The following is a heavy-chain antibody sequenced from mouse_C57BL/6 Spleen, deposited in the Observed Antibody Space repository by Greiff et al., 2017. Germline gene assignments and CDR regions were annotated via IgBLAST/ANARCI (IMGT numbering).Heavy chain of an antibody. V-gene: IGHV1-82*01. J-gene: IGHJ2*02. D-gene: IGHD1-1*01. CDR2: IYPGAGDT. Sequence: VQLQQSGPELVKPGASVKISCKASGYAFSSSWMNWVKQRPGKGLEWIGRIYPGAGDTNYNGKFKGKATLTADKSSSTAYMQLSSLTSEDSAVYFCAREAVGDYWGQGTSLTVSS. CDR1: GYAFSSSW. CDR3: AREAVGDY.